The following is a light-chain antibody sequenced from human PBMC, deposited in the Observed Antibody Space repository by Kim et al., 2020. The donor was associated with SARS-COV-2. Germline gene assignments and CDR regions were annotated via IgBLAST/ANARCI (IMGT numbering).Light chain of an antibody. Sequence: SSELTQDPAVSVALGQTVKITCQGDSLRKYYATWYQQKARQAPVLVFYGKDKRPSGVPDRFSGSTSGNTASLTITGAQAADEADYYCKSRDSRGKVVFGGGTQLTVL. CDR1: SLRKYY. V-gene: IGLV3-19*01. CDR2: GKD. CDR3: KSRDSRGKVV. J-gene: IGLJ2*01.